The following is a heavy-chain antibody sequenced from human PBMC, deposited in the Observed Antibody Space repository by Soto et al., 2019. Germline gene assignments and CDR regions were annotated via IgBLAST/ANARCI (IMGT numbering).Heavy chain of an antibody. D-gene: IGHD2-2*01. J-gene: IGHJ6*02. CDR2: IYYSGST. V-gene: IGHV4-39*01. Sequence: ASETLSFTCTVSGGSISSSSYYWGWIRQPPGKGLEWIGSIYYSGSTYYNPSLKSRVTISVDTSKNQFSLKLSSVTAADTAVYYCASLGYCSSTSCYWGLDYYGMDVWGQGTTVTVSS. CDR1: GGSISSSSYY. CDR3: ASLGYCSSTSCYWGLDYYGMDV.